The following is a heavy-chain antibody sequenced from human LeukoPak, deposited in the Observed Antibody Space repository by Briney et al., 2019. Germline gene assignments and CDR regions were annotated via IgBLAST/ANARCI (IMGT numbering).Heavy chain of an antibody. J-gene: IGHJ4*02. V-gene: IGHV4-4*07. Sequence: SETLSLTCTVSGGSITSYSWSWTRQPAGRGLEWIGRIMASGSTNYNPSLKSRVTMSVDTSKNQFSLKLTSVTAADTAVYYCTRDRKGGYFDYWGQGTLVTVSS. CDR2: IMASGST. CDR1: GGSITSYS. D-gene: IGHD3-16*01. CDR3: TRDRKGGYFDY.